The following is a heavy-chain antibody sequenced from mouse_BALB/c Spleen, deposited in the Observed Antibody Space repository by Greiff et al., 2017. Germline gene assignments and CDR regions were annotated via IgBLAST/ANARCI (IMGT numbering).Heavy chain of an antibody. CDR3: AREPYDYGGHYFDY. V-gene: IGHV2-6-7*01. D-gene: IGHD2-4*01. Sequence: VQLKESGPGLVAPSQSLSLTCTVSGFSLTGYGVNWGRQPPGKGLEWLGMIWGDGSTDYNSALKSRLSISKDNSKSQVFLKMNSLQTDDTARYYCAREPYDYGGHYFDYWGQGTTLTVSS. CDR1: GFSLTGYG. CDR2: IWGDGST. J-gene: IGHJ2*01.